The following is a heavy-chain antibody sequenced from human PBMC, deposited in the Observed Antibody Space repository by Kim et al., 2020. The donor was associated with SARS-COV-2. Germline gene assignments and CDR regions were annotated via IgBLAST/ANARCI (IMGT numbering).Heavy chain of an antibody. CDR3: ARDIASYSSGWIYYYYGMDV. J-gene: IGHJ6*02. CDR2: ISYDGSNK. V-gene: IGHV3-30*04. CDR1: GFTFSSYG. D-gene: IGHD6-19*01. Sequence: GGSLRLSCAASGFTFSSYGMHWVRQAPGKGLEWVAVISYDGSNKNYVDFVKGRFTISRDNSKNTLYLQMNSLRAEDTAVYYCARDIASYSSGWIYYYYGMDVWGPGTTVTVSS.